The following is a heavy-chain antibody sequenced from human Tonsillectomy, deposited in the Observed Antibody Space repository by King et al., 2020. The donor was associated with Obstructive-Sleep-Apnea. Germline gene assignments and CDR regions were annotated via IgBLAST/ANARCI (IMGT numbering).Heavy chain of an antibody. CDR2: IYYSGGT. CDR1: GDSMSSYY. CDR3: ARDRGEHDYGGPHHWYFDL. V-gene: IGHV4-59*01. D-gene: IGHD4-23*01. J-gene: IGHJ2*01. Sequence: QLQESGPGLVSPSETLSLACIVSGDSMSSYYWSWIRQPPGRGLEWIGNIYYSGGTKYNPSLKSRVTISVDTSKNQYSLRLNSVTAADTAVYYCARDRGEHDYGGPHHWYFDLWGRGTLVTVSS.